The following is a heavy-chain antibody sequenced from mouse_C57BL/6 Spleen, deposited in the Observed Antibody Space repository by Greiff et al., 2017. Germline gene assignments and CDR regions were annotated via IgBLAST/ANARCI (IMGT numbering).Heavy chain of an antibody. CDR1: GFTFSDYG. J-gene: IGHJ2*01. Sequence: EVKLVESGGGLVKPGGSLQLSCAASGFTFSDYGMHWVRQAPEKGLEWVAYISSGSSTIYYADTVKGRFTISRDNAKNTLFLQMTSLRSEDTAMYYCARRHYYGSVDYWGQGTTLTVSS. D-gene: IGHD1-1*01. CDR3: ARRHYYGSVDY. CDR2: ISSGSSTI. V-gene: IGHV5-17*01.